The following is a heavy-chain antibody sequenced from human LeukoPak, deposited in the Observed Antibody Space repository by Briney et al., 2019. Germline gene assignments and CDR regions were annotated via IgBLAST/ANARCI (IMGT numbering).Heavy chain of an antibody. CDR3: AREYSSSSGSVSDY. Sequence: GGSLRLSCSASGFAFSGFAMGWVRQAPGKGLEWVSSISGSGGNTYYADSVKGRFTISRDNAKNSLYLQMNSLRDEDTAVYYCAREYSSSSGSVSDYWGQGTLVTVSS. J-gene: IGHJ4*02. V-gene: IGHV3-23*01. D-gene: IGHD6-6*01. CDR1: GFAFSGFA. CDR2: ISGSGGNT.